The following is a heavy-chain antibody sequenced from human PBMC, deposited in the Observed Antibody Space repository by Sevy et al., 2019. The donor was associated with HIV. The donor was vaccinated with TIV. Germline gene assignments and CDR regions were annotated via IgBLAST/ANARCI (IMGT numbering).Heavy chain of an antibody. CDR2: IYPGDSDT. Sequence: GESLKISCKGSGFTFTNYWIAWVRQMPGKGLEWMGIIYPGDSDTRYSPSFQGQVTISADKSITTAYLQWSSLKASDTAMYYCARTYYYGSGNYCDAISRFGYRGQGTLVTVSS. CDR3: ARTYYYGSGNYCDAISRFGY. D-gene: IGHD3-10*01. V-gene: IGHV5-51*01. CDR1: GFTFTNYW. J-gene: IGHJ4*02.